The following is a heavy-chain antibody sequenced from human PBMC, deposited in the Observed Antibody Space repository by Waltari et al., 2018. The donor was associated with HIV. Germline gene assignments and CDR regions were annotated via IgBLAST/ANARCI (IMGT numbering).Heavy chain of an antibody. V-gene: IGHV3-23*01. Sequence: EVQLLESGGGLVQPGGSLRLSCAASGFRFSNYSMSRVRQAPGKGLEWVAVVRDIDSTYYVDSVKGRFIISRDDSKDSLYLQMNSLRVEDTAVYYCAKDDRASRGLDDWGQGTLVTVSS. J-gene: IGHJ4*02. D-gene: IGHD5-12*01. CDR3: AKDDRASRGLDD. CDR1: GFRFSNYS. CDR2: VRDIDST.